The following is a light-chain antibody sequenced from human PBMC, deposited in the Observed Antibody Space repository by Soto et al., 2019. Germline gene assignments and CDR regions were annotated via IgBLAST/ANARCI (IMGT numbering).Light chain of an antibody. CDR2: DVS. J-gene: IGLJ2*01. CDR3: TSYATSAPVV. Sequence: QSALTQPASVSGSPGQSITISCTGPSSDVGAYNYVSWYQQHPGRAPKLMIYDVSNRPSGVSNRFSGSKSGNTASLTISGLQADDEAAYYCTSYATSAPVVFGGGTKLTVL. CDR1: SSDVGAYNY. V-gene: IGLV2-14*03.